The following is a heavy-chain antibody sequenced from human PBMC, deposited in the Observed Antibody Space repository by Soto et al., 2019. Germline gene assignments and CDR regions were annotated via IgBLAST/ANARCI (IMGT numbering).Heavy chain of an antibody. CDR3: TTDITVASPYGGR. V-gene: IGHV3-15*07. CDR2: IRTKTEGGTT. Sequence: EVQLVESGGGLVKPGESLRLSCVASGFNFNNAWLNWVRQAPGKGLEWVGRIRTKTEGGTTDYAAPVKARFTISRDDSKNTLYLQMNSLKTEDTAVYYCTTDITVASPYGGRWGQGTLVTVSS. J-gene: IGHJ4*02. CDR1: GFNFNNAW. D-gene: IGHD1-20*01.